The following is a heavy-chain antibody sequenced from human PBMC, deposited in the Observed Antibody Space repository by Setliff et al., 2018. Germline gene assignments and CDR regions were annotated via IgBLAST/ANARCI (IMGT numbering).Heavy chain of an antibody. J-gene: IGHJ4*02. CDR2: INHSGST. CDR1: GGSVSSGIYH. Sequence: SETLSLTCTVSGGSVSSGIYHWGWVRQPPGKGLEWIGEINHSGSTNYNPSLKSRVTISMDTSKNQFSLKVSSVTAADTAVYYCARSFSRREKFLLDYWGQGALVTVSS. CDR3: ARSFSRREKFLLDY. V-gene: IGHV4-39*07.